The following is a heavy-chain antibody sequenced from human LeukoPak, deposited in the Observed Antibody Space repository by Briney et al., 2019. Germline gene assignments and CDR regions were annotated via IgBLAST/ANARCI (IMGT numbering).Heavy chain of an antibody. Sequence: GASVKVSCKASGYTFNTYGISWVRQAPGQGLEWMGWISAYNGDTNYAQKFQDRVTMTTDTSTSTAYMELRSLRSDDTAVYYCARESSSRDDPWGQGTLVTVSS. CDR2: ISAYNGDT. CDR3: ARESSSRDDP. D-gene: IGHD2-2*01. J-gene: IGHJ5*02. CDR1: GYTFNTYG. V-gene: IGHV1-18*01.